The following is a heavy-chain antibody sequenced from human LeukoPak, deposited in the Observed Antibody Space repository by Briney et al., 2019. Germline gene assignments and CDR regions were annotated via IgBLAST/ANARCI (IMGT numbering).Heavy chain of an antibody. CDR3: ARGPHSSSLRNWFDP. J-gene: IGHJ5*02. Sequence: SETLSLTCTVSGGSISSHCWSWIRQPPGKGLEWIGCIYYSGSTNYNPSLKSRVTVSVDTPKNQFSLKLSSVTAADTAVYYCARGPHSSSLRNWFDPWGQGTLVTVSS. CDR1: GGSISSHC. V-gene: IGHV4-59*08. D-gene: IGHD6-6*01. CDR2: IYYSGST.